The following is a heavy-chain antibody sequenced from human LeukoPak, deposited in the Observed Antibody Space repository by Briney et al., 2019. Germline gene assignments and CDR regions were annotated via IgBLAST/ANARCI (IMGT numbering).Heavy chain of an antibody. Sequence: KAGGSLRLSCAASGFTFSSGTMNWVRQAPGQGLEWISSIGSGSTDKYYADSVKGRFTISRDNAKNSLYLQMYSLRAEDTAVYYCVHGDSRDFWGQGTLVTVSS. CDR2: IGSGSTDK. V-gene: IGHV3-21*01. J-gene: IGHJ4*02. D-gene: IGHD4-17*01. CDR1: GFTFSSGT. CDR3: VHGDSRDF.